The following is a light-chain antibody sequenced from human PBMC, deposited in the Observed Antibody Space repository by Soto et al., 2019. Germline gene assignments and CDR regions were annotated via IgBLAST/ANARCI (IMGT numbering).Light chain of an antibody. CDR3: QQFNSSPYT. V-gene: IGKV1-9*01. Sequence: DLQLTQSPSFLSASVGDILTITCRASQDIRSSLAWYQQKPGKAPNLLIYTVSTLQSGVPSRFSGSRSGTEFTLTISSLQPEDFATYYCQQFNSSPYTFGGGTKVEI. CDR2: TVS. J-gene: IGKJ4*01. CDR1: QDIRSS.